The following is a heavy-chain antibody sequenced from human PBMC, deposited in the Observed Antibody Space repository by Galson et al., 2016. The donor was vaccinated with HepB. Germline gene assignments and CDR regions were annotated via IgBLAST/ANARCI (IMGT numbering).Heavy chain of an antibody. CDR1: GFTLKDYN. V-gene: IGHV3-21*01. D-gene: IGHD6-25*01. J-gene: IGHJ3*02. CDR2: ISSSGRDI. CDR3: VSGYTSGI. Sequence: SLRLSCAVSGFTLKDYNINWVRQAPGKGLEWVSYISSSGRDIQYAGTVKGRFIISRDNARTSLSLQMHSLRVDDTSIYYCVSGYTSGIWGPGTMVIVSS.